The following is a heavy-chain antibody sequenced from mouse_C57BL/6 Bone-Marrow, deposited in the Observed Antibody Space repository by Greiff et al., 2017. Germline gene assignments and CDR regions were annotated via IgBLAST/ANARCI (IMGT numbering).Heavy chain of an antibody. V-gene: IGHV1-80*01. CDR1: GYAFSSYW. J-gene: IGHJ2*01. Sequence: VQLQQSGAELVKPGASVKISCKASGYAFSSYWMNWVKQRPGKGLEWIGQIYPGDGDTTYNGKVKGKATLTADKSSSIADMQLSSLTSEDSAVYFCARGDYDGFGYWGQGTTLTVSS. D-gene: IGHD2-4*01. CDR3: ARGDYDGFGY. CDR2: IYPGDGDT.